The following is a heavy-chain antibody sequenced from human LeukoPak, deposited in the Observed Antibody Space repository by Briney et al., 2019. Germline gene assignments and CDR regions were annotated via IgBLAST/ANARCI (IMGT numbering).Heavy chain of an antibody. CDR1: GGSISSHY. D-gene: IGHD2-8*01. Sequence: SETLSLTCTVSGGSISSHYWTWIRQSPVKGLEWIGDISNSGSTSYNPSLKSRVTISIDTSKNQFSLKLSSVTAADTAVYYCARQNLYNWFDSWGQGALVTVSS. CDR3: ARQNLYNWFDS. CDR2: ISNSGST. V-gene: IGHV4-59*11. J-gene: IGHJ5*01.